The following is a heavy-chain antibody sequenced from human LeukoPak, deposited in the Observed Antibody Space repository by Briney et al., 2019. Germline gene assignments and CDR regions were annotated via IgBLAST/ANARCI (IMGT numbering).Heavy chain of an antibody. Sequence: SVKVSCKASGGTFSSYAISWVRQAPGQGLEWMGGIIPIFGTANYAQKFQGRVTITADESTSTAYMELSSLRSEDTAVYYCARGYPYYYDSSGYYSKFDCWGQGTLVTVSS. V-gene: IGHV1-69*13. CDR1: GGTFSSYA. CDR3: ARGYPYYYDSSGYYSKFDC. CDR2: IIPIFGTA. J-gene: IGHJ4*02. D-gene: IGHD3-22*01.